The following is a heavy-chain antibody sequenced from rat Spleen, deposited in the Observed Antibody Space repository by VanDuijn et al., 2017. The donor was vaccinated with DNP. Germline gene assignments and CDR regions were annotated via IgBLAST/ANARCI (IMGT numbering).Heavy chain of an antibody. Sequence: EVQLVESGGGLVQPGRSLKLSCAASGFTFSNYDMAWVRQAQSTGLEWVASISTGRGTTYYRDSVTGRLTISRDNAKNTLYLQVDSLRSEDTATYYCARHMDTGPYYAMDVWGQGISVTVSS. D-gene: IGHD4-1*01. CDR3: ARHMDTGPYYAMDV. V-gene: IGHV5S13*01. CDR2: ISTGRGTT. CDR1: GFTFSNYD. J-gene: IGHJ4*01.